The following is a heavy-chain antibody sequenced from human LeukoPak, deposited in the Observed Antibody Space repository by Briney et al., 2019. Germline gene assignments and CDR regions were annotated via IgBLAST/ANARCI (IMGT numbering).Heavy chain of an antibody. V-gene: IGHV4-39*01. Sequence: PSETLSLTCSVSGDSIAATSYYWAWIRQPPGKGLEWIGSIYYGGNINYDPSLQSRVTISIETSKNQFSLSLTSVTAADTAVYFCARQIRYTYDPNWFHPWGQGTLVTVSS. CDR2: IYYGGNI. CDR1: GDSIAATSYY. D-gene: IGHD5-12*01. J-gene: IGHJ5*02. CDR3: ARQIRYTYDPNWFHP.